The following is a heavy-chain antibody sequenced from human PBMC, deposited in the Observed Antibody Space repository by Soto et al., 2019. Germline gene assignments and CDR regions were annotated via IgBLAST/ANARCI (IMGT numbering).Heavy chain of an antibody. CDR1: GFTVSDNY. CDR3: ARGYPTGGNGLDV. J-gene: IGHJ6*02. V-gene: IGHV3-53*01. Sequence: LRLSCAASGFTVSDNYMNWVRQAPGKGLEWVSVIYSGGSTYYTDSVKGRFTISRDNSKNTLYLQMNSLRAEDTAVYYCARGYPTGGNGLDVWGQGTTVTVSS. D-gene: IGHD2-15*01. CDR2: IYSGGST.